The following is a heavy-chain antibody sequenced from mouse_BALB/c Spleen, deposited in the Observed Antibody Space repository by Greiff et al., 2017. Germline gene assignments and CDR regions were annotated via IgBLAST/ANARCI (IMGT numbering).Heavy chain of an antibody. CDR2: ISSGGSYT. J-gene: IGHJ3*01. Sequence: EVQRVESGGGLVKPGGSLKLSCAASGFTFSSYAMSWVRQSPEKRLEWVAEISSGGSYTYYPDTVTGRFTISRDNAKNTLYLEMSSLRSEDTAMYYCAREAAWFAYWGQGTLVTVSA. V-gene: IGHV5-9-4*01. CDR3: AREAAWFAY. CDR1: GFTFSSYA.